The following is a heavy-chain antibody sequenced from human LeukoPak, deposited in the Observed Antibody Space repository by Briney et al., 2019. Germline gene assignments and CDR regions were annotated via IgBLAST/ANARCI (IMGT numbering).Heavy chain of an antibody. J-gene: IGHJ4*02. D-gene: IGHD3-10*01. CDR1: GFTFSSYG. Sequence: GGSLRLSCAASGFTFSSYGMHWVRQAPGKGLEWVAFIRYDGSNKYYADSVKGRFTISRDNSKNTLYLQMNSLRAEDTALYYCAKDSWRFGEFNRGYFDYWGQGTLVTVSS. CDR2: IRYDGSNK. CDR3: AKDSWRFGEFNRGYFDY. V-gene: IGHV3-30*02.